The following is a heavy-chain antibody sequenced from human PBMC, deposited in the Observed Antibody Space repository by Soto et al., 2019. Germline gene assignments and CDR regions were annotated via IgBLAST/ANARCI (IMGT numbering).Heavy chain of an antibody. J-gene: IGHJ4*02. CDR1: GITISNYP. V-gene: IGHV3-23*04. Sequence: EVRLVESGGGLVQPGGSLRLSCAASGITISNYPMSWVRQAPGKGLDWVSGISGSGDTTYYADSAKGRFTTSKDISKNSLFLQLDSLRVEDSALYFCVKDDGGYPSTAPHWGQGTLVTVSP. CDR2: ISGSGDTT. D-gene: IGHD4-17*01. CDR3: VKDDGGYPSTAPH.